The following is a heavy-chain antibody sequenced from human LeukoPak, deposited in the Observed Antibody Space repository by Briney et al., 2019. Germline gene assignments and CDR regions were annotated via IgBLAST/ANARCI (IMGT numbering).Heavy chain of an antibody. J-gene: IGHJ4*02. CDR3: AKVLDGTGYWNYYFDS. CDR1: GFTVSSTY. CDR2: ISGSGEST. D-gene: IGHD3-22*01. V-gene: IGHV3-23*01. Sequence: GGSLRLSCAASGFTVSSTYMSWVRQAPGKGLEWVSGISGSGESTYYADSVKGRFTISRDNSKNTLYLQMNSLRAEDTAVYYCAKVLDGTGYWNYYFDSWGQGTLVTVSS.